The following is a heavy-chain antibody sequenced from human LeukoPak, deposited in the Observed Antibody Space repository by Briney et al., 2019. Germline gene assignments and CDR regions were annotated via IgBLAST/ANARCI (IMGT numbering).Heavy chain of an antibody. Sequence: QPGGSLRLSCAASGFTFSSYAMSWVRQAPGKGLEWVSAISGSGGSTYYADSVKGRFTISRDNSKNTLYLQMNSLRAEDTAVYYCARAGDKYSSSSAFDYWGQGTLVTVSS. V-gene: IGHV3-23*01. CDR1: GFTFSSYA. D-gene: IGHD6-6*01. CDR2: ISGSGGST. J-gene: IGHJ4*02. CDR3: ARAGDKYSSSSAFDY.